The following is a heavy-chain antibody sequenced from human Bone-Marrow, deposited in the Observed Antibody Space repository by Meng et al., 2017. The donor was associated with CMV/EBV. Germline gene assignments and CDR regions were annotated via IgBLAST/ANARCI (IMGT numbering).Heavy chain of an antibody. CDR2: INPNSGNT. CDR3: ARDGGSNFWSGYSFWFDP. CDR1: GYTFTGYY. Sequence: ASVKVSCKASGYTFTGYYMHWVRQAPGQGLEWMGWINPNSGNTNYAQKLQGRVTMTTDTSTSTAYMELRSLRSDDTAVYYCARDGGSNFWSGYSFWFDPWGQGTLVTVSS. V-gene: IGHV1-18*04. D-gene: IGHD3-3*01. J-gene: IGHJ5*02.